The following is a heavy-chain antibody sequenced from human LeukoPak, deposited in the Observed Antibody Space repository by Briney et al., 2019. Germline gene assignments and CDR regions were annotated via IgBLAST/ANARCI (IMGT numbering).Heavy chain of an antibody. V-gene: IGHV4-59*08. CDR2: IYYSGST. Sequence: SETLSLTCTVSGGSISSYYWSWIRQPPGKGLEWIGYIYYSGSTNYNPSLKSRVTISVHTSKNQFSLKLSSVTAADTAVYYCARHVDTATDYFDYWGQGTLVTVPS. J-gene: IGHJ4*02. D-gene: IGHD5-18*01. CDR3: ARHVDTATDYFDY. CDR1: GGSISSYY.